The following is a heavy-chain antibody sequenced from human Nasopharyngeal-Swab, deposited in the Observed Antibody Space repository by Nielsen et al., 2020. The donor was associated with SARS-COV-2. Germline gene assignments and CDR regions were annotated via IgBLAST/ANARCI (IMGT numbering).Heavy chain of an antibody. D-gene: IGHD3-3*01. Sequence: GGSLRLSCAASGFTFSSYWMHWVRQAPGKGLVWVSRINSDGSSTSYADSVKGRFTISRDNAKNTLYLQMNSLRAEDTAVYYCAMEKYYDFWSGYYGMDVWGQGTTVTVSS. CDR2: INSDGSST. V-gene: IGHV3-74*01. J-gene: IGHJ6*02. CDR3: AMEKYYDFWSGYYGMDV. CDR1: GFTFSSYW.